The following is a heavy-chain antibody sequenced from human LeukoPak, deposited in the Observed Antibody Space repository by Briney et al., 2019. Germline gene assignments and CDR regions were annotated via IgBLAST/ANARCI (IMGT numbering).Heavy chain of an antibody. V-gene: IGHV4-59*01. CDR2: INYSGST. CDR1: GGSISSYY. CDR3: ARGPADFDY. D-gene: IGHD6-13*01. J-gene: IGHJ4*02. Sequence: SETLSLTCTVSGGSISSYYWSWIRQPPGKGLEWIGYINYSGSTNYNPSLKSRVTISVDTSKNQFSLKLSSVTAADTAVYYCARGPADFDYWGQGTLVTVSS.